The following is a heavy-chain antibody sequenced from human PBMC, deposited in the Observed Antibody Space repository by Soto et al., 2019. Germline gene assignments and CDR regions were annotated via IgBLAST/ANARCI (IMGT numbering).Heavy chain of an antibody. Sequence: GGSLRLSCAASGFTFSDSTIHWVRQASGKGLEWVALIRTKVNSYATVYAASVRGRFTISRDDSKNTAYLQMSSLRSEDTAMYYCTTRASDVSGQGPTCTVSS. CDR3: TTRASDV. J-gene: IGHJ6*02. V-gene: IGHV3-73*01. CDR2: IRTKVNSYAT. CDR1: GFTFSDST.